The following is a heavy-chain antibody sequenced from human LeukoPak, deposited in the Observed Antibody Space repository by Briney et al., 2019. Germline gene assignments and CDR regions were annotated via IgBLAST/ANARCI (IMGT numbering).Heavy chain of an antibody. V-gene: IGHV4-34*01. CDR3: ARCKQRWLQFIDY. CDR2: INHSGST. CDR1: GGSFSGYY. D-gene: IGHD5-24*01. J-gene: IGHJ4*02. Sequence: SETLSLTCAVYGGSFSGYYWSWIRQPPGKGLEWIGEINHSGSTNYNPSLKSRVTISVDTSKNQFSLKLSSVTAADTAVYYCARCKQRWLQFIDYWGQRTLVTVSS.